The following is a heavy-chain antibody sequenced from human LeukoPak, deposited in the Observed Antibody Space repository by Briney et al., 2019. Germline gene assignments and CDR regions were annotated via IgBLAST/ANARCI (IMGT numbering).Heavy chain of an antibody. CDR3: TTEMRWELLFDD. J-gene: IGHJ4*02. V-gene: IGHV3-15*01. Sequence: GGSLRLSCAASGFTFSDAWMSWVRQTPGKGPEWVGRIKSKTDGGTTDYAAPVKGRFGISRDDSENTLYLQMDSLKTEDTGVYYCTTEMRWELLFDDWGQGTLVTVSS. CDR1: GFTFSDAW. CDR2: IKSKTDGGTT. D-gene: IGHD1-26*01.